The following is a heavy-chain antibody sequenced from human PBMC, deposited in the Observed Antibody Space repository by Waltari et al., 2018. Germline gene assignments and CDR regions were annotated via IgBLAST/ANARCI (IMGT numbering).Heavy chain of an antibody. J-gene: IGHJ6*02. V-gene: IGHV3-53*01. CDR2: IFSGGST. D-gene: IGHD3-10*01. Sequence: EVQLVESGGGLIQPGGSLRLSCAASGFTVSSNSMSWVSQAPGKGLEWVSVIFSGGSTYYADSVKGRFTISRDNSKTTLYLQMNSLRAEDTAVYYWARAGSYTNYYYYYGMDVWGQGTTVTVSS. CDR1: GFTVSSNS. CDR3: ARAGSYTNYYYYYGMDV.